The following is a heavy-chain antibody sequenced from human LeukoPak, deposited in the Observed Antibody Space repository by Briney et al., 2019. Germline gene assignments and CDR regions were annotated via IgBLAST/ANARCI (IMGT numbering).Heavy chain of an antibody. J-gene: IGHJ6*03. V-gene: IGHV3-30*03. CDR3: ARDMRGSGSYSSYYYYYMDV. CDR1: GFTFSSYG. D-gene: IGHD3-10*01. Sequence: GGSLRLSCAASGFTFSSYGMHWVRQAPGKGLEWVAVISYDGSNKYYADSVKGRFTISRDNSKNTLYLQMNSLRAEDTAVYYCARDMRGSGSYSSYYYYYMDVWGKGTTVTISS. CDR2: ISYDGSNK.